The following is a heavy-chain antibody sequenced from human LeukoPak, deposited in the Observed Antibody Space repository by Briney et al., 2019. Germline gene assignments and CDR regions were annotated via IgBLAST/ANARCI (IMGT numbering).Heavy chain of an antibody. CDR3: ASSGRAPQYCSGGSCYRGGGVYYNYYGMDV. J-gene: IGHJ6*04. CDR2: INHSGST. D-gene: IGHD2-15*01. CDR1: GGSFSGYY. Sequence: SETLSLTCAVYGGSFSGYYWSWIRQPPGKGLEWIGEINHSGSTNYNPSLKSRVTISVDTSKNQFSLKLSSVTAADTAVYYCASSGRAPQYCSGGSCYRGGGVYYNYYGMDVWGKGTTVTVSS. V-gene: IGHV4-34*01.